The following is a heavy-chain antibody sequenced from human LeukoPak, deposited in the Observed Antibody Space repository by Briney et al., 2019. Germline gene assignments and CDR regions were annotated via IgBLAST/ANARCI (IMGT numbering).Heavy chain of an antibody. CDR3: AKDFTDSSGYNWFDP. CDR1: GFTFSSYA. Sequence: GGSLRLSCAASGFTFSSYAMSWVRQAPGKGLEWVSAISGSGGSTYYADSVKGRFTISRDNSKNTLYLQMNSLRAEDTAVYYCAKDFTDSSGYNWFDPWGQGTLVTVSS. CDR2: ISGSGGST. V-gene: IGHV3-23*01. D-gene: IGHD3-22*01. J-gene: IGHJ5*02.